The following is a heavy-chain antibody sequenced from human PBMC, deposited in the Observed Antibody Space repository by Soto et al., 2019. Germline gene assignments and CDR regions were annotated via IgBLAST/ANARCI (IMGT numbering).Heavy chain of an antibody. J-gene: IGHJ3*02. CDR3: ASQGDIVEVRDSNAFDI. Sequence: ASGKVSCKASGYTFTYRYLHWVRQAPGQALEWMGWITPFNGNTNYAQKFQDRVTITRDRSMSTAYMELSSLRSEDTAMYYCASQGDIVEVRDSNAFDIWGQGTMVTVSS. V-gene: IGHV1-45*02. CDR2: ITPFNGNT. D-gene: IGHD2-21*01. CDR1: GYTFTYRY.